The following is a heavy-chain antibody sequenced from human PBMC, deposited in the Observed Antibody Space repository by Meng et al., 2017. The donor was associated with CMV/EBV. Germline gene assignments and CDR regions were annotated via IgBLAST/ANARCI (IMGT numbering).Heavy chain of an antibody. D-gene: IGHD2-2*01. J-gene: IGHJ5*02. Sequence: GESLKISCAASGFIVSSNYMSWVRQAPGKGLEWVSVIYSGGSTYYADSVKGRFTISRDNSKNTLYLQMNSLRAEDTAVYYCARDGCSSTSCYGWFDPWGQGTLVTVSS. CDR1: GFIVSSNY. CDR3: ARDGCSSTSCYGWFDP. CDR2: IYSGGST. V-gene: IGHV3-53*01.